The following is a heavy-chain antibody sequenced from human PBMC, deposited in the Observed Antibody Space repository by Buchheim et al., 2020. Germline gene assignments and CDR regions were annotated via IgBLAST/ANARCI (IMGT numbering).Heavy chain of an antibody. Sequence: QVQLVQSGAEVKKPGASVKVSCKASGYTFTGYYMHWVRQAPGQGLEGMGWINPNSGGTNYAQKFQGWVTMTRATSISTAYMELSRLRSDDTAVYYCAREHSSSWYPYYYYYGMDVWGQGTT. D-gene: IGHD6-13*01. J-gene: IGHJ6*02. CDR1: GYTFTGYY. V-gene: IGHV1-2*04. CDR2: INPNSGGT. CDR3: AREHSSSWYPYYYYYGMDV.